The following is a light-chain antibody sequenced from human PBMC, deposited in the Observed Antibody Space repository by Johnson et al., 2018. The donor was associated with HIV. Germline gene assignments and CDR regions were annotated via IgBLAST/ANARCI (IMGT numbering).Light chain of an antibody. CDR3: AAWDDSLTGCYV. V-gene: IGLV1-51*01. CDR2: DND. CDR1: SSNIGNNY. J-gene: IGLJ1*01. Sequence: QSVLTQPPSVSAAPGQKVTISCSGSSSNIGNNYVSWYQQLPGTAPKLLIFDNDKRPSGVPDRFSGSKSGTSASLAISGLQAADEADYYCAAWDDSLTGCYVFGTGTKVTV.